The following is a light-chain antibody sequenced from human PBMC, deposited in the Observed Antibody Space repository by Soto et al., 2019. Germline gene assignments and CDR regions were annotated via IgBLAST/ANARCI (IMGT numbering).Light chain of an antibody. V-gene: IGLV7-46*01. CDR1: NGAVTSGHY. CDR3: LLSYSGARV. J-gene: IGLJ3*02. Sequence: QAVVTQEPSVTVSPGGTVTLTCGSSNGAVTSGHYPYWFQQKPGQAPRTLFYNTSNKHSWTPARFSGSLLGGKAALTLSGAQPEDEAEYYCLLSYSGARVFGGGTKLTVL. CDR2: NTS.